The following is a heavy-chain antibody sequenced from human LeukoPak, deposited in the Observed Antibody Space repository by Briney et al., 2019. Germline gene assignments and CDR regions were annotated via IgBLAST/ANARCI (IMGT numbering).Heavy chain of an antibody. CDR2: IYYSGST. J-gene: IGHJ4*02. Sequence: SETLSLTCTVSGGSISSYYWSWIRQPPGKGLEWIGYIYYSGSTNYNPSLKSRVTISVDTSKNQFSLKLSSVTAADTAVYYCARGEVATMGFDYWGQGTLVTVSS. CDR3: ARGEVATMGFDY. V-gene: IGHV4-59*01. CDR1: GGSISSYY. D-gene: IGHD5-12*01.